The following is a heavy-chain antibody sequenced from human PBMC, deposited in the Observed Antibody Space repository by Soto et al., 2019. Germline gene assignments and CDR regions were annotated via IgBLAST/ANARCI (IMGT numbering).Heavy chain of an antibody. Sequence: GGSLRLSCAASGFTFSSYAMSWVRQAPGKGLEWVSAISGSGGSTYYADSVKGRFTISRDNSKNTLYLQMNSLRAEDTAVYYCAKGYHTIFGVVTNFDYWGQGTLVTVSS. J-gene: IGHJ4*02. V-gene: IGHV3-23*01. CDR3: AKGYHTIFGVVTNFDY. D-gene: IGHD3-3*01. CDR1: GFTFSSYA. CDR2: ISGSGGST.